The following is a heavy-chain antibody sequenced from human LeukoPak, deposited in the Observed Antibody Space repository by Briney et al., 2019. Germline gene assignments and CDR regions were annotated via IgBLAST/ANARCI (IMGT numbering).Heavy chain of an antibody. CDR2: ISAYNGNT. J-gene: IGHJ6*02. D-gene: IGHD3-22*01. V-gene: IGHV1-18*01. CDR1: GYTFTSYG. Sequence: ASVKVSCKASGYTFTSYGISWVRQAPGQGLEWMGWISAYNGNTNYAQKLQGRVTMTTDTSTSTAYMELRSLRSDGTAVYYCARDQTNYYDSSGYYRGYYGMDVWGQGTTVTVSS. CDR3: ARDQTNYYDSSGYYRGYYGMDV.